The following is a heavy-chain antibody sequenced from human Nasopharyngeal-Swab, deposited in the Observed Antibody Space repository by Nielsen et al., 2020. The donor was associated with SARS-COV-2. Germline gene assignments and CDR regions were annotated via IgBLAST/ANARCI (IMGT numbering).Heavy chain of an antibody. CDR3: ARGPLGSGFDY. CDR1: GFTFSSYW. J-gene: IGHJ4*02. D-gene: IGHD3-3*01. Sequence: GESLKISCAASGFTFSSYWMSWVRQAPGKGLEWVANIKQDGSEKYYVDSVKGRFTISRDNAKNSLYLQMNSLRAEDTAVYYCARGPLGSGFDYWGQGTLVTVSS. V-gene: IGHV3-7*01. CDR2: IKQDGSEK.